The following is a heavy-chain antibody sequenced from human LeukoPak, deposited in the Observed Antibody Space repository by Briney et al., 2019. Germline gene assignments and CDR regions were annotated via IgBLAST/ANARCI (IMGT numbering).Heavy chain of an antibody. CDR1: GYTFISYG. CDR3: ARDWAIAARTNCFDP. Sequence: GASVKVSCKASGYTFISYGISWVRQAPGQGLEWMGWTSAYNGNTKYAQNLQGRVTMTTDTSTTTAYMELRSLRSDDTAVYYCARDWAIAARTNCFDPWGQGTLVTVSS. D-gene: IGHD6-6*01. CDR2: TSAYNGNT. V-gene: IGHV1-18*01. J-gene: IGHJ5*02.